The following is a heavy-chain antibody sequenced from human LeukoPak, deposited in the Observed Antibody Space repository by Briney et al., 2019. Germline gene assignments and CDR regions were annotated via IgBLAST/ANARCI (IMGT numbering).Heavy chain of an antibody. CDR3: ARGFPYCSSTSCPGAFDI. J-gene: IGHJ3*02. D-gene: IGHD2-2*01. CDR2: INPNSGGT. CDR1: GYTFTGYY. V-gene: IGHV1-2*02. Sequence: ASVKVSCKASGYTFTGYYMHWVRQAPGQGLEWMGWINPNSGGTNYAQKFQGRVTMTRDTSIGTAYMELSRLRSDDTAVYYCARGFPYCSSTSCPGAFDIWGQGTMVTVSS.